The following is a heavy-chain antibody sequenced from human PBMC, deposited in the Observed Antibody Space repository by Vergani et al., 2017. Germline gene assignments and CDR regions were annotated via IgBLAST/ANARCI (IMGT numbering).Heavy chain of an antibody. CDR3: ARYSSSWYAHWWAGAFDI. D-gene: IGHD6-13*01. V-gene: IGHV4-4*07. J-gene: IGHJ3*02. Sequence: QVQLQESGPGLVKPSETLSLTCTVSGGSISSYYWSWIRQPAGKGLEWIGRIYTSGSTNYNPSLKSRVTMSVDTSKNQFSLKLSSVTAADTAGYYCARYSSSWYAHWWAGAFDIWGQGTMVTVSS. CDR2: IYTSGST. CDR1: GGSISSYY.